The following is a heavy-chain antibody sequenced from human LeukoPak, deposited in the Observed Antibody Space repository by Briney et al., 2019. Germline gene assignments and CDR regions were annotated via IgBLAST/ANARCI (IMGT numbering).Heavy chain of an antibody. Sequence: PGGSLRLSCAASGFTFSSYGMHWVRQAPGKGLEWVAFIRYDGSNKYYADSVKGRFTTSRDNSKNTLYLQMNSLRAEDTAVYYCAKEQDIIAAACFDYWGQGTLVTVSS. D-gene: IGHD6-13*01. V-gene: IGHV3-30*02. CDR3: AKEQDIIAAACFDY. CDR1: GFTFSSYG. J-gene: IGHJ4*02. CDR2: IRYDGSNK.